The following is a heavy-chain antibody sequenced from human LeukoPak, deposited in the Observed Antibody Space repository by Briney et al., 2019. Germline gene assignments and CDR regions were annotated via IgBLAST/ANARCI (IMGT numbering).Heavy chain of an antibody. CDR1: GRTFISYA. V-gene: IGHV1-69*04. J-gene: IGHJ3*02. D-gene: IGHD1-26*01. Sequence: GASVNFSCKASGRTFISYAISWVRHAPGQGLEWVGRIIPILGIANYAQKVQRRVTITADKSTSTAYMERRSVRAEDTDVYYCARNLVGANDAFDIWGEGTMVTDSS. CDR2: IIPILGIA. CDR3: ARNLVGANDAFDI.